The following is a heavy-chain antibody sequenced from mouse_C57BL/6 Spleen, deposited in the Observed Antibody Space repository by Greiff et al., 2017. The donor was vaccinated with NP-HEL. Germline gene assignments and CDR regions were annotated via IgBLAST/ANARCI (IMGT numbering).Heavy chain of an antibody. J-gene: IGHJ4*01. CDR3: ARDYYGSSPYYYAMDY. D-gene: IGHD1-1*01. Sequence: DVQLVESGGGLVKPGGSLKLSCAASGFTFSSYAMSWVRQTPEKRLEWVATISDGGSYTYYPDNVKGRFTISRDNAKNNLYLQMSHLKSEDTAMYYCARDYYGSSPYYYAMDYWGQGTSVTVSS. CDR1: GFTFSSYA. V-gene: IGHV5-4*01. CDR2: ISDGGSYT.